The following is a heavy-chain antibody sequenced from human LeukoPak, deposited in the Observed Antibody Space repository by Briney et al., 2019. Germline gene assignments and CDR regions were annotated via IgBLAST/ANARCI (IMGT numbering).Heavy chain of an antibody. V-gene: IGHV1-69*05. Sequence: SVKVSCKASGGTFSSYAISWVRQAPGQGLEWMGGIIPIFGTANYAQKFQGRVTITTDESTSTAYMELSSLRSEDTAVYHCARPYGDYSGSWFDPWGQGTLVTVSS. CDR1: GGTFSSYA. D-gene: IGHD4-17*01. CDR3: ARPYGDYSGSWFDP. J-gene: IGHJ5*02. CDR2: IIPIFGTA.